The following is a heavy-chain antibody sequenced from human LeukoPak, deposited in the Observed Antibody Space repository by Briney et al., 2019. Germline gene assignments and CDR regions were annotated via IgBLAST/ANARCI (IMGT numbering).Heavy chain of an antibody. Sequence: PGGSLRLSCAASGFTFSSYGMHWVRQAPGKGLEWVAVISYDGSNKYYADSVKGRFTISRDNSKNTLYLQMNSLRAEDTAVYYCAKRDYYGSGSYYFYGMDVWGQGTTVTVSS. CDR1: GFTFSSYG. J-gene: IGHJ6*02. CDR3: AKRDYYGSGSYYFYGMDV. V-gene: IGHV3-30*18. D-gene: IGHD3-10*01. CDR2: ISYDGSNK.